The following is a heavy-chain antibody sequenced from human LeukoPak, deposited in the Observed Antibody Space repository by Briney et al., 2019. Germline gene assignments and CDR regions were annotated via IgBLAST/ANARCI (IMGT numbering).Heavy chain of an antibody. CDR1: GYTFTSYD. J-gene: IGHJ6*03. V-gene: IGHV1-8*01. D-gene: IGHD2-2*02. CDR2: MNPSSGNT. CDR3: ARDGACSSTSCYRNYYYYMDV. Sequence: ASVKVSCKASGYTFTSYDINWVRQASGQGLEWMGWMNPSSGNTDYAQKFRGRVTMTRNTSVSTAHMELSGLRSDDTAVYYCARDGACSSTSCYRNYYYYMDVWGKGTTVTVSS.